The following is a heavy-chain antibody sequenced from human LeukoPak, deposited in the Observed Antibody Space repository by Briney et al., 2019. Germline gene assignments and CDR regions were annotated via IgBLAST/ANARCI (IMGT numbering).Heavy chain of an antibody. Sequence: GGSLRLSCAVSGFTVSDYYMSWVRQAPGKGLEWVSVIYSGGKTYYADSVKGRFTISRDNSKNTVYLQLSSLRAEDTAVYYCASPGSRGVNPGSMNWGQGTLVTVSS. D-gene: IGHD2/OR15-2a*01. V-gene: IGHV3-53*01. CDR3: ASPGSRGVNPGSMN. CDR1: GFTVSDYY. J-gene: IGHJ4*02. CDR2: IYSGGKT.